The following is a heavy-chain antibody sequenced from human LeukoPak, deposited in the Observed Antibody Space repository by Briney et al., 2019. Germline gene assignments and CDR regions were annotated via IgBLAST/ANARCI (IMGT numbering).Heavy chain of an antibody. CDR1: GLTFSKYR. J-gene: IGHJ4*02. V-gene: IGHV3-33*01. CDR3: ARDNKETVILVIEPGELDY. D-gene: IGHD3-22*01. CDR2: IWSDGRNK. Sequence: GGSLRLSCVASGLTFSKYRMHWVRQAPGKGLEWMAVIWSDGRNKFYADSVKGRFSVSRDDSKDTVYLQMNSLRAEDTAVYYCARDNKETVILVIEPGELDYWGQGTLVTVSS.